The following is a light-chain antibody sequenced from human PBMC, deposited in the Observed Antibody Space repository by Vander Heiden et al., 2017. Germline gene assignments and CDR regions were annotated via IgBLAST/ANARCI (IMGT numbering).Light chain of an antibody. CDR3: QSYDSSLSGV. CDR1: GSNIGAGSA. V-gene: IGLV1-40*01. J-gene: IGLJ1*01. Sequence: QSVLTQPPPASGAPGQRRPISCPGTGSNIGAGSAVHWYPTTPGPAPKPLVYVNSNRPSGVPDRFSGSKSGTSASLAIPGLQAEDEADYYCQSYDSSLSGVFGTGTKVTVL. CDR2: VNS.